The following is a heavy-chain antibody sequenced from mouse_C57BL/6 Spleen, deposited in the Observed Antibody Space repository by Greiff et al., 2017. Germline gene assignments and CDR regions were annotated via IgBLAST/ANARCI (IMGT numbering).Heavy chain of an antibody. J-gene: IGHJ2*01. D-gene: IGHD2-5*01. CDR1: GFTFSSYT. CDR3: ARQGSNLILYYFDY. V-gene: IGHV5-9*01. Sequence: DVMLVESGGGLVKPGGSLKLSCAASGFTFSSYTMSWVRQTPEKRLEWVATISGGGGNTYYPDSVKGRFTIARDNAKNTLYLQMSSLRSEDTALYYCARQGSNLILYYFDYWGQGTTLTVSS. CDR2: ISGGGGNT.